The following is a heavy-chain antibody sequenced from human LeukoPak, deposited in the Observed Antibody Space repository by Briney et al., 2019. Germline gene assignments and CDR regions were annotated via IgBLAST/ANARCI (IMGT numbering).Heavy chain of an antibody. CDR1: GGSFSGYY. CDR2: INHSGST. J-gene: IGHJ4*02. Sequence: PSETLSLTCAVYGGSFSGYYWSWIRQPPGKGLEWIGEINHSGSTNYNPCLKSRVTISVDTSKNQFSLKLSSVTAADRAVYYCARGGQPGALNYWGQGTLVTVSS. V-gene: IGHV4-34*01. D-gene: IGHD4/OR15-4a*01. CDR3: ARGGQPGALNY.